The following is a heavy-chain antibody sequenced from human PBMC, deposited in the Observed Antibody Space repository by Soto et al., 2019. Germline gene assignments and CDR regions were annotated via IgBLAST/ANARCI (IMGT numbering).Heavy chain of an antibody. D-gene: IGHD3-10*01. J-gene: IGHJ6*02. V-gene: IGHV3-30-3*01. Sequence: QVQLVESGGGVVQSGRSLRLSCAASGFIFSGCAMHWVRQAPGKGLEWVAVISYDGSNKQYTDPVKGRFTISRDNSKNTLYLQMNSLRVDDTAVYYCARDGSDTWNYYYGLDVWGQGTTVTVTS. CDR3: ARDGSDTWNYYYGLDV. CDR1: GFIFSGCA. CDR2: ISYDGSNK.